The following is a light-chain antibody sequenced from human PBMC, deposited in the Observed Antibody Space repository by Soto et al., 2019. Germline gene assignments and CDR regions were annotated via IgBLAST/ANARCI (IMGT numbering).Light chain of an antibody. CDR1: SSDVGGYNY. J-gene: IGLJ3*02. V-gene: IGLV2-14*03. Sequence: QSALTQPASVSGSPGQSITISCTGTSSDVGGYNYVSWYQQHPGKAPKFIIYDVSYRPSGVSTRFPGTKSGNTASLTISGLQADDEADYYCCSYTSTNTLWVFGGGTKLTVL. CDR3: CSYTSTNTLWV. CDR2: DVS.